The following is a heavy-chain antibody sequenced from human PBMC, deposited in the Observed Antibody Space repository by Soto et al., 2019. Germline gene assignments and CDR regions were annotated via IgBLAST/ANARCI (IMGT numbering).Heavy chain of an antibody. D-gene: IGHD3-10*01. Sequence: SETLSLTCAVYGGSFSGYYWSWIRQPPGKGLEWIGEINHSGSTNYNPSLKSRVTISIDTSRNQFSLNLTSVTAADTAVYYCARDPPGPSPRWVLWGQGTTVTVSS. V-gene: IGHV4-34*01. CDR1: GGSFSGYY. CDR2: INHSGST. CDR3: ARDPPGPSPRWVL. J-gene: IGHJ6*02.